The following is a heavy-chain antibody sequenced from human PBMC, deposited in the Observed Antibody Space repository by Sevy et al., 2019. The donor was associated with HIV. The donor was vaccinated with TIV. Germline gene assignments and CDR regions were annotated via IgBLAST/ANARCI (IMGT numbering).Heavy chain of an antibody. CDR3: ARGSGSSRSGILYWDYYGLDV. V-gene: IGHV1-3*01. J-gene: IGHJ6*02. Sequence: ASVKVSCKASGYTFTSYAMHWVRQAPGQRLEWMGWINAGNGNTKYALKFQGRVTITRDTSASTAYMELSSLRSEDTAVYYCARGSGSSRSGILYWDYYGLDVWGQGTTVTVSS. CDR2: INAGNGNT. D-gene: IGHD6-13*01. CDR1: GYTFTSYA.